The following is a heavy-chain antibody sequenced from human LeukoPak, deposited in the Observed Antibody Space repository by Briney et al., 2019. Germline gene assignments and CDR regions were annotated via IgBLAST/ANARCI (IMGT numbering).Heavy chain of an antibody. Sequence: PGGSLRLSCAASGFTFSSYAMSWVRQAPGKGLEWVSAISGSGGSTYYADSVKGRFTISRDNSKNTLYLQMNSLRAEDTAVCYCNSLPGYYHDSSGDEAFDIWGQGTMVTVSS. CDR2: ISGSGGST. CDR3: NSLPGYYHDSSGDEAFDI. J-gene: IGHJ3*02. D-gene: IGHD3-22*01. CDR1: GFTFSSYA. V-gene: IGHV3-23*01.